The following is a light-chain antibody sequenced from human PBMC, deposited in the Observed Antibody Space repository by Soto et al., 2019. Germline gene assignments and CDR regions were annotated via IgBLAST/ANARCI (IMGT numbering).Light chain of an antibody. Sequence: QSALTQPASVSGSPGQSITISCTGTSSDVGGYNYVSWYQQHPGKAPKLMIYDVSKRPSGVSNRFSGSKSGNTASLTISGLQAEDEADYYCSSYTSSTAYAFGEGTKLTVL. CDR1: SSDVGGYNY. J-gene: IGLJ3*02. CDR3: SSYTSSTAYA. CDR2: DVS. V-gene: IGLV2-14*03.